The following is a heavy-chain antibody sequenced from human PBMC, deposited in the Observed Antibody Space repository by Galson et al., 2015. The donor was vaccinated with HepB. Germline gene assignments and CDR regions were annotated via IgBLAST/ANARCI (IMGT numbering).Heavy chain of an antibody. CDR2: IYCSGST. CDR3: ARLRSSSSGLWFDP. CDR1: GGSISSSNYY. D-gene: IGHD6-6*01. V-gene: IGHV4-39*01. Sequence: SETLSLTCTVSGGSISSSNYYWAWIRQPPVKGLEWIGSIYCSGSTYYNPSLKSRVTISVDTSKNQFSLKLSSVTAADTAVYYCARLRSSSSGLWFDPWGQGTLVTVSS. J-gene: IGHJ5*02.